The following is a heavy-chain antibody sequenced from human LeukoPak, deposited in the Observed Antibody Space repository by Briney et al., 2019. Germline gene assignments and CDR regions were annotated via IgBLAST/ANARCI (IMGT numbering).Heavy chain of an antibody. CDR1: GFTFSDYW. CDR2: IKQNGSQR. V-gene: IGHV3-7*01. J-gene: IGHJ4*02. Sequence: PGGSLRLSCTASGFTFSDYWMTWVRQAPGKGPEWGPNIKQNGSQRYYVDSVRGRFTISRDNAKNSLFLQMNGLRAEDTAVYYCARRGGSSSRRSPIDYWGQGTLVTVSS. D-gene: IGHD6-6*01. CDR3: ARRGGSSSRRSPIDY.